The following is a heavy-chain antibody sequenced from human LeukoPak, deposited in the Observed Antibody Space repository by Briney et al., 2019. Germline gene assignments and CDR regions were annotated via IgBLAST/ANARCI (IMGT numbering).Heavy chain of an antibody. V-gene: IGHV4-34*01. CDR1: GGSFSGYY. CDR2: INHSGST. Sequence: PSETLSLTCAVYGGSFSGYYWSWIRQPPGKGLEWIGEINHSGSTNYNPSLKSRVTISVDTSKNQFSLKLSSVTAADTAVYYCATRTVAADAYDIWGQGTMVTVSS. CDR3: ATRTVAADAYDI. D-gene: IGHD6-19*01. J-gene: IGHJ3*02.